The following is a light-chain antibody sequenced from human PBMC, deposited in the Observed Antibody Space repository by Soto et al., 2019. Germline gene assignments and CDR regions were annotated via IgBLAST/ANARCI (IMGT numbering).Light chain of an antibody. Sequence: DIQMTQSPSTLSASVGDRVTITCRASQSISSWLAWYQQKPGKAPKLLIYDASNLESGVPSRFSGSGSGTEFTLTISSLQPDDFATYYCQQSYDTLAITFGQGTRLEIK. V-gene: IGKV1-5*01. CDR1: QSISSW. CDR2: DAS. CDR3: QQSYDTLAIT. J-gene: IGKJ5*01.